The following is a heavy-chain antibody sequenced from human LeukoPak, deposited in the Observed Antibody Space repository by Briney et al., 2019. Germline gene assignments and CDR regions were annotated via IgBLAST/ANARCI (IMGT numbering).Heavy chain of an antibody. V-gene: IGHV3-48*03. Sequence: GGSLRLSCAASGFTFSSYEMNWVRQAPGKGLEWVSYISSSGSTIYYADSVKGRFTISRDNVKNSLYLQMNSLRPEDTALYHCVRGGSGWFDPWGQGTLVTVSS. J-gene: IGHJ5*02. D-gene: IGHD6-25*01. CDR3: VRGGSGWFDP. CDR2: ISSSGSTI. CDR1: GFTFSSYE.